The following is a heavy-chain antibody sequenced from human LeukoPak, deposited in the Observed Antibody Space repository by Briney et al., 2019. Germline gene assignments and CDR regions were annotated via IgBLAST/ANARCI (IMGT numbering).Heavy chain of an antibody. Sequence: PSETLSLTCAVYGGSFSGYYWSWIRQPPGKGLEWIGEINHSGSTNYNPSLKSRVTISVDTSKNQFSLKLTSVTAADTALYFCARHSRRCSSTTCYTGAFDIWGPGTVVTVSS. D-gene: IGHD2-2*02. V-gene: IGHV4-34*01. CDR1: GGSFSGYY. J-gene: IGHJ3*02. CDR3: ARHSRRCSSTTCYTGAFDI. CDR2: INHSGST.